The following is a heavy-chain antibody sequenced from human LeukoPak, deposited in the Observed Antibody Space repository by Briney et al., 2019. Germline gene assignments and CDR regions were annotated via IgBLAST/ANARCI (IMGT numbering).Heavy chain of an antibody. V-gene: IGHV4-59*01. CDR3: ARDLGNSYYYYYMDV. D-gene: IGHD4-23*01. J-gene: IGHJ6*03. CDR1: GGSISSYY. CDR2: IYYSGST. Sequence: SETLSLTCTVSGGSISSYYWSWIRQPPGKGLEWIGYIYYSGSTNYNPSPKSRVTISVDTSKNQFSLKLSSVTAADTAVYYCARDLGNSYYYYYMDVWGKGTTVTVSS.